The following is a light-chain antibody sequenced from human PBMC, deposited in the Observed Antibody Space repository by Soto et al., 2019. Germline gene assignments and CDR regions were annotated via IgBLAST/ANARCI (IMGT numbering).Light chain of an antibody. V-gene: IGLV2-8*01. CDR2: EVF. CDR3: SSYAGSNNVV. CDR1: SSDVGDYDY. Sequence: QSALTQPPSASGSPGQSVTISCTGTSSDVGDYDYVSWYQQHPGKAPKLMIYEVFKRPSGVPGRFSGSKSGNTASLIVSGLQAEDEAVYYCSSYAGSNNVVFGGGTKLTVL. J-gene: IGLJ2*01.